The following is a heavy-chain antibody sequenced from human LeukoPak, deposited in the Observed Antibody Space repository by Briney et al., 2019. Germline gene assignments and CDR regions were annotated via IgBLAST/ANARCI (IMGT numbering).Heavy chain of an antibody. D-gene: IGHD2-8*02. CDR3: ARARLVRGPVTPLYYFDY. CDR2: MNPNSANT. CDR1: GYTFTTYD. Sequence: GASVKVSCKASGYTFTTYDINWVRQATGQGLKWMGWMNPNSANTGYAQKFQGRVTITRNTSISTAYMELNSLRSDDTAVYYCARARLVRGPVTPLYYFDYWGQGVLVTVSS. V-gene: IGHV1-8*01. J-gene: IGHJ4*02.